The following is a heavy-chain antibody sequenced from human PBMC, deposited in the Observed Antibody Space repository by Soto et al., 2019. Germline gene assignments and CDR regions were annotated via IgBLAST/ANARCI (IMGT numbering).Heavy chain of an antibody. CDR3: ARSREFDY. J-gene: IGHJ4*02. Sequence: SDTLSLTCVVSGGSLSGATYSWNWIRQPPGKGLEWIGYIFPRGTTYYNPSLKSRVTISIDVSKNQFSLSLRSLTAADTAVYYCARSREFDYWSQGTLVTVS. V-gene: IGHV4-30-2*01. CDR2: IFPRGTT. CDR1: GGSLSGATYS.